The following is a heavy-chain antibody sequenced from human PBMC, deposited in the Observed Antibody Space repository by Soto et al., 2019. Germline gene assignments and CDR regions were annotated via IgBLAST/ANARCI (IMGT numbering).Heavy chain of an antibody. Sequence: SEALSLSCAVSGCSVSSGSNYWSWIRQPPGKGLEWIGYFSYSGTTNYNPSLKSRVTISVDTSKNQFSLKLTSVTAADTAVYYCARDPLLCSGGSCYSNWFDPWGQGTLVPVSS. CDR2: FSYSGTT. V-gene: IGHV4-61*01. CDR1: GCSVSSGSNY. J-gene: IGHJ5*02. D-gene: IGHD2-15*01. CDR3: ARDPLLCSGGSCYSNWFDP.